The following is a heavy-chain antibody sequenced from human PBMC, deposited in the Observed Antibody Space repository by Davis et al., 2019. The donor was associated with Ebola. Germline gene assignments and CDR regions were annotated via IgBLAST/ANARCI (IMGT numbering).Heavy chain of an antibody. CDR1: GFTFSSYS. CDR3: ARVGSYNWNPTFDY. D-gene: IGHD1-20*01. CDR2: IRTSSSTI. Sequence: PGGSLRLSCAASGFTFSSYSMNWVRQAPGKGLEWVSYIRTSSSTIYYADSVKGRFTISRDNAKNSLYLQMNSLRAEDTAVYYCARVGSYNWNPTFDYWGQGTLVTVSS. J-gene: IGHJ4*02. V-gene: IGHV3-48*01.